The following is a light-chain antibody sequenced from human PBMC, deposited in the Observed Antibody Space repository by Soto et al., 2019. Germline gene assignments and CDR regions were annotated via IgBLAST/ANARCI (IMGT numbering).Light chain of an antibody. J-gene: IGKJ4*01. CDR2: AAS. CDR1: QGISSY. CDR3: QQRKSYPLT. Sequence: DIQLTQSPSFLSASVGDRVTITCRGSQGISSYLAWFQQKPGKAPKLLIYAASTLRSGVPPRFSGSGAGTEFTLTISSLQPEDFATYYCQQRKSYPLTFGGGTKVDIK. V-gene: IGKV1-9*01.